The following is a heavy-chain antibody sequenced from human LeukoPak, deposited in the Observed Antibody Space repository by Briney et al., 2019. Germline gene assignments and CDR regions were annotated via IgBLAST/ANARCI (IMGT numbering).Heavy chain of an antibody. CDR1: GGSMNSYY. CDR2: IHYSGST. D-gene: IGHD5-12*01. J-gene: IGHJ4*02. V-gene: IGHV4-59*06. Sequence: SETLSLTCSVSGGSMNSYYWSWIRQHPGKGLEWIGYIHYSGSTYYNPSLKSRVSISVSTSKNRFSLQLSSVTAADTAAYYCARVIGYDQLDYWGQGTLVTVSS. CDR3: ARVIGYDQLDY.